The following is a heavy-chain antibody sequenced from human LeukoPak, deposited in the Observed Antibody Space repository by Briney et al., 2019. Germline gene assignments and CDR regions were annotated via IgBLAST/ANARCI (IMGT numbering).Heavy chain of an antibody. CDR3: ARGGGYSYGPTYYFDY. Sequence: GGSLRLSCAASGFTFSTYGMHWVRQAPGKGLEWVAVISYDGSDRYYADSVKGRFTISRDNSKNTLYLQMNSLRAEDTAVYYCARGGGYSYGPTYYFDYWGQGTLVTVSS. V-gene: IGHV3-30*03. CDR2: ISYDGSDR. CDR1: GFTFSTYG. J-gene: IGHJ4*02. D-gene: IGHD5-18*01.